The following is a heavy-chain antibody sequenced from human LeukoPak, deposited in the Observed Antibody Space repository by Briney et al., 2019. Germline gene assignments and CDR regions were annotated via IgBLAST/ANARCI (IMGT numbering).Heavy chain of an antibody. D-gene: IGHD1-14*01. CDR3: ARAEPNGIDP. Sequence: GASVKVSCKASGGTFSSYAISWVRQAPGQGLEWMGGIIPIFGTASYAQKFQGRVTMTRDTSTSTVYMELSSLRSEDTAVYYCARAEPNGIDPWGQGTLVTVSS. V-gene: IGHV1-69*05. J-gene: IGHJ5*02. CDR1: GGTFSSYA. CDR2: IIPIFGTA.